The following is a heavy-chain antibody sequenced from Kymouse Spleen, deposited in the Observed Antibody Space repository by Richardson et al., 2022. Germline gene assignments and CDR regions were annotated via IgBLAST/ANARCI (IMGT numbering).Heavy chain of an antibody. D-gene: IGHD2-15*01. CDR1: GFTFSSYW. V-gene: IGHV3-7*01. Sequence: EVQLVESGGGLVQPGGSLRLSCAASGFTFSSYWMSWVRQAPGKGLEWVANIKQDGSEKYYVDSVKGRFTISRDNAKNSLYLQMNSLRAEDTAVYYCARDLGYCSGGSCYSLTTGAREPWSPSPQ. J-gene: IGHJ4*02. CDR2: IKQDGSEK. CDR3: ARDLGYCSGGSCYSLTT.